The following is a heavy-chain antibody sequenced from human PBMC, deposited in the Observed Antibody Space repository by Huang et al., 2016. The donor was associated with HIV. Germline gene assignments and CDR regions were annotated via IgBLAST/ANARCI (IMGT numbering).Heavy chain of an antibody. D-gene: IGHD3-16*01. CDR3: AREIMISFGGPFDP. CDR2: INHRGST. CDR1: GGSFSRYY. Sequence: QVQLHQWGAGLLKPSETLSLTCAVYGGSFSRYYWNWIRQSPGKGLEWIGQINHRGSTTYNPSLKSRVTMSVDTAKNQFALRLSSGTAADTAVYYCAREIMISFGGPFDPWGQGTLVTVSS. J-gene: IGHJ5*02. V-gene: IGHV4-34*01.